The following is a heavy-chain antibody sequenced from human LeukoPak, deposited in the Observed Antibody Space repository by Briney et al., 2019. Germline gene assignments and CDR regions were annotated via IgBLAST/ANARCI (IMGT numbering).Heavy chain of an antibody. CDR3: ARDERIFGVVINYNWFDP. V-gene: IGHV3-11*04. Sequence: GGSLRLSCTASGFTFSDYYMSWIRQAPGKGLEWVSYISSSSTNIKYADSVKGRFTISRDNGKNSLYLQMNSLRAEDTAVYYCARDERIFGVVINYNWFDPWGQGTLVTVSS. J-gene: IGHJ5*02. CDR1: GFTFSDYY. D-gene: IGHD3-3*01. CDR2: ISSSSTNI.